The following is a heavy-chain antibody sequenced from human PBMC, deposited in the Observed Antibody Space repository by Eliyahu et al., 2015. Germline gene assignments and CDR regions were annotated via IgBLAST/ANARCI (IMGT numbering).Heavy chain of an antibody. CDR1: GGSISXGXYY. CDR2: IYYSGST. D-gene: IGHD5-18*01. Sequence: QVLLQESGPGLVKPSQTLSLTCTVSGGSISXGXYYWSWXRQHPGKGLEWIGYIYYSGSTSYXPSLKSRVTISVDTSKNHFSLKTSSVTAADTAVYYCARGRGGFGYGYDYGMDVWGQGTTVTVSS. V-gene: IGHV4-31*03. J-gene: IGHJ6*02. CDR3: ARGRGGFGYGYDYGMDV.